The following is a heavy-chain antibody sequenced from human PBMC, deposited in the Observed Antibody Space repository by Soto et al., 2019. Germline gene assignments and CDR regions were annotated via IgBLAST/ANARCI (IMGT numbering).Heavy chain of an antibody. CDR3: AHRLCDSSCYWDVGYFDY. Sequence: PSETLSLTCAVFGGSLSSYYWSWVRQPPGKGLEWIGEINHSGSTNYSPSLKSRLTITKDTSKNQVVLTMTNMDPVDTATYYCAHRLCDSSCYWDVGYFDYWGLGTLVTVSS. CDR1: GGSLSSYY. J-gene: IGHJ4*02. V-gene: IGHV4-34*01. CDR2: INHSGST. D-gene: IGHD2-15*01.